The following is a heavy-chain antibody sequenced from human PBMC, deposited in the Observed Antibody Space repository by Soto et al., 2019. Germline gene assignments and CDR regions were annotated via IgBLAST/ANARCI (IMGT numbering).Heavy chain of an antibody. CDR3: ARDREAGYNFYYGMDV. Sequence: SETLSLTCSVSGADINTYSWTWIRQPAGKGLEWIGRIYTSASINYNPSLRGRVTLSVDTSTNQVSLKLASVTAADTAVYYCARDREAGYNFYYGMDVWGQGTTVTV. CDR1: GADINTYS. D-gene: IGHD6-19*01. V-gene: IGHV4-4*07. J-gene: IGHJ6*02. CDR2: IYTSASI.